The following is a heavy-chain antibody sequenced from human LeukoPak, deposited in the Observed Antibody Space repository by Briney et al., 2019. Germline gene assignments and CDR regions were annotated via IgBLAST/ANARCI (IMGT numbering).Heavy chain of an antibody. J-gene: IGHJ4*02. D-gene: IGHD6-19*01. CDR1: GGSISSSSYY. CDR2: IYYSGST. CDR3: ARENSSGYYFDY. Sequence: SETLSLTCTVSGGSISSSSYYWGWIRQPPGKGLEWIGSIYYSGSTYYNPSLKSRVTISVDTSKNQFSLKLSSVTAADTAVYHCARENSSGYYFDYWGQGTLVTVSS. V-gene: IGHV4-39*07.